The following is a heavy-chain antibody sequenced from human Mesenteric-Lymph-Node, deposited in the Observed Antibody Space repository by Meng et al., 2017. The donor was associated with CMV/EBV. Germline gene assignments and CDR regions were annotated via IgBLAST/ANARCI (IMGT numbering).Heavy chain of an antibody. Sequence: ASVKVSCKASGYTFTGYYMHWVRQAPGQGLEWMGWINPNTGGTMYAEDFQGRVTMTRDTSISTAYMELIRVRSDDTAVYYYVKGRTAAGPFDYWGQGTLVTVSS. CDR1: GYTFTGYY. D-gene: IGHD6-13*01. V-gene: IGHV1-2*02. CDR3: VKGRTAAGPFDY. J-gene: IGHJ4*02. CDR2: INPNTGGT.